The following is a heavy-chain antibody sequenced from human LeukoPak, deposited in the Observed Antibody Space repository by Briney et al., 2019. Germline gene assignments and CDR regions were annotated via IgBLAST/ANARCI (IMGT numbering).Heavy chain of an antibody. D-gene: IGHD6-13*01. J-gene: IGHJ4*02. CDR2: IRYDGSNK. CDR1: GFTFSSYG. CDR3: ATPFPGIAAAGRGLFDY. V-gene: IGHV3-30*02. Sequence: GGSLRLSCAASGFTFSSYGMHRVRQAPGKGLEWVAFIRYDGSNKYYADSVKGRFTISRDNSKNTLYLQMNSLRAEDTAVYYCATPFPGIAAAGRGLFDYWGQGTLVTVSS.